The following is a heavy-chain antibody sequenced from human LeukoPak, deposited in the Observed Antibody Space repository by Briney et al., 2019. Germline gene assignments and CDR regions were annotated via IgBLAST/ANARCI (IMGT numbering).Heavy chain of an antibody. J-gene: IGHJ3*02. D-gene: IGHD3-10*01. CDR2: IYSGDST. CDR3: AKIMVRGAMGAFDI. CDR1: GFTVNSNS. V-gene: IGHV3-53*01. Sequence: GGSLRLSCAASGFTVNSNSMSWVRQATGKGLECVAAIYSGDSTYYPDSVKGRFSISRDNSKNTLYLQMSSLRAEDTAIYYCAKIMVRGAMGAFDIWGQGTMVTVSS.